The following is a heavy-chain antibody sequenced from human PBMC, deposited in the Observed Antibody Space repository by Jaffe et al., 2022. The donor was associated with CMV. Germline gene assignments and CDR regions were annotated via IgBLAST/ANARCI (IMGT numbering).Heavy chain of an antibody. CDR1: GYTFTKSW. CDR3: ARSEIVRLKRGAFDI. Sequence: QLVQSGTEVKTPGESLRISCKGSGYTFTKSWIGWVRQMPEKGLEWMGLIYPDDSDTTYSPSFQGQVTISVDKSISTAYLQWNSLKASDTAIYYCARSEIVRLKRGAFDIWGQGTTVIVS. CDR2: IYPDDSDT. V-gene: IGHV5-51*01. J-gene: IGHJ3*02. D-gene: IGHD3-16*02.